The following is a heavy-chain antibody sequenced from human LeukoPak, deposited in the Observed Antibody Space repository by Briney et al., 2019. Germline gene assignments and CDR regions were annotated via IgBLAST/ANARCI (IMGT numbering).Heavy chain of an antibody. J-gene: IGHJ4*02. CDR1: GGSISSSSYY. V-gene: IGHV4-39*01. CDR2: IYYSGST. CDR3: ARQRGPFDY. Sequence: SETLSLTCTVSGGSISSSSYYWGWIRQPPGKGLEWIGNIYYSGSTCSNPSLQSRVTISVDTSKNQFSLKLSSVTAADTAVYYCARQRGPFDYWGQGTLVTVSS.